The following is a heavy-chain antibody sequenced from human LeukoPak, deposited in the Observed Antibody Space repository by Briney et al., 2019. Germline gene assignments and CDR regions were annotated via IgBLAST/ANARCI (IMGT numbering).Heavy chain of an antibody. Sequence: RSGGSLRLSCITSGFSFGYYPMSWVRQAPRKGLEWVSPISDSGNTYHVDSVKGRFTISRDSSKNTLFLQMNRLRPEDAAVYYCAKAPVTTCRGAYCYPFDYWGQGTLVTVSS. D-gene: IGHD2-21*01. CDR3: AKAPVTTCRGAYCYPFDY. V-gene: IGHV3-23*01. CDR1: GFSFGYYP. CDR2: ISDSGNT. J-gene: IGHJ4*02.